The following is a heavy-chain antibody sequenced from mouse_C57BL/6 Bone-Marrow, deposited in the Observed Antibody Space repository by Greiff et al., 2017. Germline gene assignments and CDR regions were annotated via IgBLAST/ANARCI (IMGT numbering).Heavy chain of an antibody. D-gene: IGHD1-1*01. CDR2: IHPNSGST. CDR1: GYTFTSYW. V-gene: IGHV1-64*01. Sequence: QVQLQQSGAELVKPGASVKLSCKASGYTFTSYWMHWVKQRPGQGLEWIGMIHPNSGSTNYNEKFKSKATLTVDKSSSTAYMQLSSLTSEDSAVYYCAWITTVVAEGYSMDYWGQGTSVTVSS. CDR3: AWITTVVAEGYSMDY. J-gene: IGHJ4*01.